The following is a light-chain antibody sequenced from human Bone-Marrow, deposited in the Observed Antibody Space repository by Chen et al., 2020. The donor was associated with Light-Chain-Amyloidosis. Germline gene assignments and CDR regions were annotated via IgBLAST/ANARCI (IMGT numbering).Light chain of an antibody. CDR1: SSYVGDYNF. CDR2: DVT. Sequence: QSALTQPASVSGSPGQPITISCNGTSSYVGDYNFVSWYQQHPGKAPKLLIYDVTYRPSGVSNRFSGSKSGNTASLTISGLQAEDESDYYCSSYTSSNTVLFGGGTRLTVL. V-gene: IGLV2-14*03. CDR3: SSYTSSNTVL. J-gene: IGLJ2*01.